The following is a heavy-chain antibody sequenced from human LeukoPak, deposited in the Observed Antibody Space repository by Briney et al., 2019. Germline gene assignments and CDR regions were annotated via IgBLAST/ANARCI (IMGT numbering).Heavy chain of an antibody. J-gene: IGHJ4*02. V-gene: IGHV4-59*08. CDR2: IYYSGST. D-gene: IGHD2-2*01. CDR1: GGSISSYY. CDR3: ARHSRGYCSSTSCEFDY. Sequence: SETLSLTCTVSGGSISSYYWSWIRQPPGKGLGWIGYIYYSGSTNYNPSLKSRVTISVDTSKNQFSLKLSSVTAADTAVYYCARHSRGYCSSTSCEFDYGGQGTWSPSPQ.